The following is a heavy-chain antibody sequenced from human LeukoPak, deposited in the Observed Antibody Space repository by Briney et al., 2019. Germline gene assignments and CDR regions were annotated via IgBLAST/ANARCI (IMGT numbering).Heavy chain of an antibody. V-gene: IGHV4-34*01. CDR2: INHSGST. CDR3: AREVIARPFYYYYYMDV. D-gene: IGHD2-21*01. J-gene: IGHJ6*03. Sequence: ETLSLTCAVYGGSFSGYYWSWIRQPPGKGLEWIGEINHSGSTNYNPSLKSRVTISVDTSKNQFSLKLNSVTAADTAVYYCAREVIARPFYYYYYMDVWGKGTTVTVSS. CDR1: GGSFSGYY.